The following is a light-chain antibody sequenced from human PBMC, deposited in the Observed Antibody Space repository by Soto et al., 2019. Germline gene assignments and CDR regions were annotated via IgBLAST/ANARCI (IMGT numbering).Light chain of an antibody. CDR3: QTWGTGPWV. CDR1: SGHSSYA. CDR2: VNSDGSH. J-gene: IGLJ3*02. Sequence: QPVLTQSPSASASLGASVKLTCTLSSGHSSYAIAWHQQQPEKGPRYLMKVNSDGSHSKGDGIPDRFSGSSSGAERYLTISSLQSEDEADYCCQTWGTGPWVFGGGTKLTVL. V-gene: IGLV4-69*01.